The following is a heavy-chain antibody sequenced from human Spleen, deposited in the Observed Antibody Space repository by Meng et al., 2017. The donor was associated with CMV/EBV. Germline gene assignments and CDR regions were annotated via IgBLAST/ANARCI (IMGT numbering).Heavy chain of an antibody. CDR3: ARGSTVGAWWGWFDP. CDR1: GGTFGSNA. Sequence: ASVKVSCKASGGTFGSNALSWVRQAPGQGLEWMGGIIPNTGGTNYAQKYQGRVTMTRDTSISTLYVELSSLRPDDTAVYYCARGSTVGAWWGWFDPWGQGTLVTVSS. V-gene: IGHV1-2*02. D-gene: IGHD1-26*01. J-gene: IGHJ5*02. CDR2: IIPNTGGT.